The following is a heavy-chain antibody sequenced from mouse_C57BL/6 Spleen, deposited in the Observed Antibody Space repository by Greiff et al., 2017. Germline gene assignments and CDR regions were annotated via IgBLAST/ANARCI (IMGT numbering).Heavy chain of an antibody. Sequence: EVQLQQSGPGLVKPSQSLSLTCSVTGYSITSGYYWNWIRQFPGNKLEWMGYISYDGSNNYNPSLKNRISITRDTSQNQFFLKLNSVTTEDTATYYCARTAQATEFAYWGQGTLVTVSA. CDR1: GYSITSGYY. V-gene: IGHV3-6*01. J-gene: IGHJ3*01. CDR3: ARTAQATEFAY. D-gene: IGHD3-2*02. CDR2: ISYDGSN.